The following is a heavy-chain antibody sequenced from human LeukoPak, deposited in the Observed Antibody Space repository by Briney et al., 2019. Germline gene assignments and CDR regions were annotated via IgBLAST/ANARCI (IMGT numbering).Heavy chain of an antibody. CDR2: INHSGST. V-gene: IGHV4-34*01. J-gene: IGHJ4*02. CDR3: ARGRYYESSGYFVYYFDY. Sequence: SETLSLTCAVYGGSFSGYYWSWIRQPPGKGLEWIGEINHSGSTNYNPSLKSRVTISVDTSKNQFSLKVTSVTAADTAVYYCARGRYYESSGYFVYYFDYWGQGTLVTVSS. D-gene: IGHD3-22*01. CDR1: GGSFSGYY.